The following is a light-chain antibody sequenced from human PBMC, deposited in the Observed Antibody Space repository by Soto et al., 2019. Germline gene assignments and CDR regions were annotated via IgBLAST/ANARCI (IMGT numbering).Light chain of an antibody. Sequence: ELTQPPSVSVSPGQTARITCFGDALSKQYASWYQQKPGQAPVLLIYKDTERPSGIPERFSGSTSGTTVTLTIGGVQAEDEADYFCQSADSSGSTYVFGTGTKVTVL. CDR3: QSADSSGSTYV. CDR2: KDT. J-gene: IGLJ1*01. CDR1: ALSKQY. V-gene: IGLV3-25*03.